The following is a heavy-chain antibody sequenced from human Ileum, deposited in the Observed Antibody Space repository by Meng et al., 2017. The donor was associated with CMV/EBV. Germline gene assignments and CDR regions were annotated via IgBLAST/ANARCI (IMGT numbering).Heavy chain of an antibody. CDR3: ARGDPDGYCAGGSCYRYWYFDV. CDR1: GGSISSYS. CDR2: IYSSVGA. Sequence: QGAGPGLVKPSGTLSLPCTVSGGSISSYSWGWIRQPAGKGLEWIGRIYSSVGANYSPSLKSRATMSVDMSKNEVSLKLSAVTAADTAVYYCARGDPDGYCAGGSCYRYWYFDVWGRGTLVTVSS. J-gene: IGHJ2*01. D-gene: IGHD2-15*01. V-gene: IGHV4-4*07.